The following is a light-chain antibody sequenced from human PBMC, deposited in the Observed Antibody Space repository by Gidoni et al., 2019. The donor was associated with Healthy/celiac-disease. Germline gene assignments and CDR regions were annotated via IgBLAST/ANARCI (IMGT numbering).Light chain of an antibody. CDR3: QQYGSSPRT. J-gene: IGKJ1*01. V-gene: IGKV3-20*01. CDR1: QSVSSSY. CDR2: GAS. Sequence: DIVFTQSLGTLSFSPGERATLSCRASQSVSSSYLAWYQQKPGQAPRLLIYGASSRATVIPDRFSGSGSGTDFTLTISRLEPEDVAVYYCQQYGSSPRTFGQGTKVEIK.